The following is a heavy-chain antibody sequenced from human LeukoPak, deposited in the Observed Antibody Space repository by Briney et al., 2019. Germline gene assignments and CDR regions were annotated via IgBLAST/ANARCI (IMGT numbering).Heavy chain of an antibody. CDR1: GYTLTDYY. J-gene: IGHJ4*01. CDR3: ARGRRILGGPENAGDFFDF. D-gene: IGHD3-16*01. Sequence: VSVKVSCKASGYTLTDYYLHWVRQAPGQGLKWMGWINPNSGATHYAQSFQARVTMTRDTSIASSYMELTGLESDDTAVYYCARGRRILGGPENAGDFFDFWGQGSLVTVSS. CDR2: INPNSGAT. V-gene: IGHV1-2*02.